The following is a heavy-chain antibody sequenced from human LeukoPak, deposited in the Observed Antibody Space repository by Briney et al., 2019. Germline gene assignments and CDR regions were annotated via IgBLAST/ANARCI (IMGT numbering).Heavy chain of an antibody. CDR1: GDSVSSNSAA. CDR3: AREEGYCSGGTCYRLYYFDY. J-gene: IGHJ4*02. D-gene: IGHD2-15*01. CDR2: TYYRSKWYN. Sequence: SQTLSLTCAPSGDSVSSNSAAWNWIRQSPSRGLEWLGRTYYRSKWYNYYAVSVKSRITINPDTSKNHFSLQLNSVTPEDTAVYYCAREEGYCSGGTCYRLYYFDYWGQGTLVTVSS. V-gene: IGHV6-1*01.